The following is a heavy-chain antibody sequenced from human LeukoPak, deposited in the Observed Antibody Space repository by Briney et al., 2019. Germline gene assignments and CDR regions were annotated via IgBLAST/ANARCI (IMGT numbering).Heavy chain of an antibody. V-gene: IGHV3-21*01. D-gene: IGHD2-2*01. CDR3: ARKGDCSSTSCPDY. Sequence: GGSLRLSYAASGFTFSSYSMNWVRQAPGKGLEWVSSISSSSSYIYYADSVKGRFTISRDNAKNSLYLQMNSLRAEDTAVYYCARKGDCSSTSCPDYWGQGTLVTVSS. J-gene: IGHJ4*02. CDR2: ISSSSSYI. CDR1: GFTFSSYS.